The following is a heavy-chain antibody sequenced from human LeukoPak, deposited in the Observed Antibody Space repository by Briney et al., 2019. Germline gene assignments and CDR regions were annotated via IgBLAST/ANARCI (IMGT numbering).Heavy chain of an antibody. CDR2: INPTSGAT. D-gene: IGHD1/OR15-1a*01. V-gene: IGHV1-2*02. CDR1: GYTFTDYY. CDR3: AGEFRTTTWSFDAFDL. Sequence: ASVTVSCKASGYTFTDYYMYWVRQAPGQGLDWVGWINPTSGATNYAQKFQGRVTMTRDTSNNTSYMELSRLRSDDTAVYYCAGEFRTTTWSFDAFDLWGQGTMVTVSS. J-gene: IGHJ3*01.